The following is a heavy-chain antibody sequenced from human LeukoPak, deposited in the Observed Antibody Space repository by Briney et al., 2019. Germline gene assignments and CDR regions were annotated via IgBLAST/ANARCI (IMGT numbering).Heavy chain of an antibody. Sequence: PGGSLRLSCAASGFTFSSYAMHWVRQAPGKGLEWVAVISYDGSNKYYADSVKGRFTISRDNSKNTLYLQMNSLRAEDTAAYYCARGQHLDYLDYWGQGTLVTVSS. D-gene: IGHD6-13*01. CDR2: ISYDGSNK. CDR1: GFTFSSYA. V-gene: IGHV3-30-3*01. CDR3: ARGQHLDYLDY. J-gene: IGHJ4*02.